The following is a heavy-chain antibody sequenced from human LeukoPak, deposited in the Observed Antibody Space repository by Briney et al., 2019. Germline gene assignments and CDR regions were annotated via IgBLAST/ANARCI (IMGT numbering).Heavy chain of an antibody. J-gene: IGHJ4*02. CDR3: APSSLTYSSGWYRY. Sequence: GGSLRHSCAASGFTFSRYWMHWLRHATGKGLVWVSSINTDGSSTVYADSVKGRFTISRDNAKNTLYLQMHSLRAEDTAVYYCAPSSLTYSSGWYRYWGQGTLVTVSS. CDR1: GFTFSRYW. CDR2: INTDGSST. V-gene: IGHV3-74*01. D-gene: IGHD6-19*01.